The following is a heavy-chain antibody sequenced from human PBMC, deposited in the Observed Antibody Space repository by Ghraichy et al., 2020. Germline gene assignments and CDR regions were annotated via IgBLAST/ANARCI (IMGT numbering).Heavy chain of an antibody. CDR3: ARTQGFTMVRGVGAFDI. J-gene: IGHJ3*02. Sequence: ASVKVSCKASGYTFTSYDINWVRQATGQGLEWMGWMNPNSGNTGYAQKFQGRVTITRNTSISTAYMELSSLRSEDTAVYYCARTQGFTMVRGVGAFDIWGQETMVTVSS. V-gene: IGHV1-8*03. CDR1: GYTFTSYD. D-gene: IGHD3-10*01. CDR2: MNPNSGNT.